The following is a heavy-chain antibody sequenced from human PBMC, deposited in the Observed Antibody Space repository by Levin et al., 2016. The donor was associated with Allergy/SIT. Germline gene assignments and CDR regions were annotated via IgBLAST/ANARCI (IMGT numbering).Heavy chain of an antibody. CDR2: ISTSGSTI. V-gene: IGHV3-48*03. CDR3: TRGYYDYGSEQSYHGMDV. Sequence: GESLKISCAASGFTFSDHEMNWVRQAPGKGLEWVSYISTSGSTIYYADSVKGRFTISRDNAKNSLSLQMNSLRAGDTAVYYCTRGYYDYGSEQSYHGMDVWGHGTTVTVSS. CDR1: GFTFSDHE. D-gene: IGHD3-3*01. J-gene: IGHJ6*02.